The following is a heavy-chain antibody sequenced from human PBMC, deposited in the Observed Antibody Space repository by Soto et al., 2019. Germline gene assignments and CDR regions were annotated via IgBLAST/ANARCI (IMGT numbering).Heavy chain of an antibody. J-gene: IGHJ6*02. CDR2: INGNNGNT. Sequence: QVQLVQSGAEVKKPGPSVKVSCKASGYTFSTYGISWVRQAPGQWLERMGWINGNNGNTKYAQKLQGRITMHTDTPPSTAYKELRSLRSDDTAVYDSARMRDVPYYYSGMTVWRQGTTVTVSS. CDR1: GYTFSTYG. D-gene: IGHD6-6*01. CDR3: ARMRDVPYYYSGMTV. V-gene: IGHV1-18*01.